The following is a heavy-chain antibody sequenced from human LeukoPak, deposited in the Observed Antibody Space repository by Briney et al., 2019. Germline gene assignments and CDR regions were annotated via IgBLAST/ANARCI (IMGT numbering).Heavy chain of an antibody. CDR3: ARLITAPFYFDC. V-gene: IGHV3-21*01. CDR1: GFTFSSYN. Sequence: GGSLRLSCTASGFTFSSYNMNWVRQAPGKGLEWVSSISSSSNYIYYGDSMKGRFTISRDNAKNSLYLQMNSLRAEDTAVYCCARLITAPFYFDCWGQGTLVTVSS. CDR2: ISSSSNYI. D-gene: IGHD6-13*01. J-gene: IGHJ4*02.